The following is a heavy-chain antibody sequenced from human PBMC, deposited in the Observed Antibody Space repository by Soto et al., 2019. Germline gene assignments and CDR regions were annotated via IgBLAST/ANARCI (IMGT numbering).Heavy chain of an antibody. CDR1: GGSLSGYY. CDR2: VKDGGHT. J-gene: IGHJ4*02. V-gene: IGHV4-34*01. Sequence: QVQLQQWGAGLLKPSETLSLNCAVTGGSLSGYYWSWIRQPPGKGLEWIGEVKDGGHTNYSPSLRGRVTRSSDTSNNQFSLRLNSVTAADTGVHYCARGQEGVVATHWDQGSLVTVSS. CDR3: ARGQEGVVATH. D-gene: IGHD5-12*01.